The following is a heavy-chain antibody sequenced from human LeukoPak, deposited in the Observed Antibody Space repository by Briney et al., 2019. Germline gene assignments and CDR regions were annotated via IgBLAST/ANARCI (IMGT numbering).Heavy chain of an antibody. CDR2: ISYDGSNK. Sequence: GGSLRLSCAASGFTFSSYGMHWVRQAPGKGLEWVALISYDGSNKNYADSVKGRFTISRDSSKNTVHLQMNSLRVEDTAVYYCAKDWAPYCGGDCYFNYWGQGTLVTVSS. D-gene: IGHD2-21*02. V-gene: IGHV3-30*18. CDR3: AKDWAPYCGGDCYFNY. J-gene: IGHJ4*02. CDR1: GFTFSSYG.